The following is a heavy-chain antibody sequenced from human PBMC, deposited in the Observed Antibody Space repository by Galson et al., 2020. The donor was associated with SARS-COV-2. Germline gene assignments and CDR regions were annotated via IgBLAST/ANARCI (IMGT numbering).Heavy chain of an antibody. V-gene: IGHV4-30-4*01. D-gene: IGHD2-8*01. CDR3: ARWGYCINGVCYDNWFDP. CDR1: GGSISSGDYY. J-gene: IGHJ5*02. Sequence: SETLSLTCTVSGGSISSGDYYWSWIRQPPGKGLEWIGYIYYSGSTYYNPSLKSRITISVDTSKNQFSLKLSSVTAADTAVYYCARWGYCINGVCYDNWFDPWGQGTLVTVSS. CDR2: IYYSGST.